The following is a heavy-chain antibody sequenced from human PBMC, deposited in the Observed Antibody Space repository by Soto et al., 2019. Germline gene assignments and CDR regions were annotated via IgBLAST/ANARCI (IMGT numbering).Heavy chain of an antibody. CDR1: GYPFTGYY. J-gene: IGHJ6*01. V-gene: IGHV1-2*04. CDR2: INPNSGGT. CDR3: ATAPMNFDKSDYHNYYYGMDV. Sequence: GSVKESCKASGYPFTGYYIHWVRQAPGQGLEWMGWINPNSGGTNFAQKFQGWLTMTSDTSISTAYMELSRLRSDDTAVYYCATAPMNFDKSDYHNYYYGMDVWGQGTPVTVSS. D-gene: IGHD3-16*01.